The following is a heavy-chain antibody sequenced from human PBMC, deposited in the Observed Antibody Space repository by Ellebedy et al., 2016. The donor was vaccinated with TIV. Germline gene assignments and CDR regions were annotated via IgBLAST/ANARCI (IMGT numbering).Heavy chain of an antibody. CDR1: GFTVSSNY. V-gene: IGHV3-53*01. CDR3: ARFAKYCTNGVCYSLFDY. D-gene: IGHD2-8*01. CDR2: IYSGGST. J-gene: IGHJ4*02. Sequence: GESLKISCAASGFTVSSNYMSWVRQAPGKGLEWVSVIYSGGSTYYADSVKGRFTISRDNSKNSLYLQMNSLRAEDTAVYYCARFAKYCTNGVCYSLFDYWGQGTLVTVSS.